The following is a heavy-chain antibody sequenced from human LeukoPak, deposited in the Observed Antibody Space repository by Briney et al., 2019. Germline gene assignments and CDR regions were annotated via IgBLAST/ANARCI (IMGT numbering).Heavy chain of an antibody. J-gene: IGHJ4*01. CDR1: GFTFSSYG. Sequence: GGSLRLSCAASGFTFSSYGMNWVRQTPGKRLEWVSYISSRSDSVYYADPVKGRFTTSRDNAENSLYLQMNSLRDEDTAVYYCARAMRSGYDYWGHGTLVTVSS. V-gene: IGHV3-48*02. CDR2: ISSRSDSV. D-gene: IGHD5-12*01. CDR3: ARAMRSGYDY.